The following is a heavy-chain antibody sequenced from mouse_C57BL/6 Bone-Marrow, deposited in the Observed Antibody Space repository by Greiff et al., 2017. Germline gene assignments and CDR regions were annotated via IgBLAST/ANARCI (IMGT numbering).Heavy chain of an antibody. V-gene: IGHV1-9*01. J-gene: IGHJ4*01. CDR3: AGDYDVAMDD. CDR1: GYTFTGYW. CDR2: ILPGSGST. Sequence: VQLQQSGAALMKPGASVKLSCQATGYTFTGYWIEWVKPRPGHGLEWIGEILPGSGSTNYNAQFQGTATFTADTSTNPAYMQLSSLTTEDSAIYYCAGDYDVAMDDWGQGTTVTVSS. D-gene: IGHD2-4*01.